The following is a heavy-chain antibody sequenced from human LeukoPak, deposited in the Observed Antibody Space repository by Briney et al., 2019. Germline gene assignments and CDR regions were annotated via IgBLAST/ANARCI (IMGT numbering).Heavy chain of an antibody. D-gene: IGHD5-18*01. CDR3: AKDPLRVQLWTNNWFDP. CDR2: IRYDGSNK. CDR1: GFTFSSYG. J-gene: IGHJ5*02. V-gene: IGHV3-30*02. Sequence: PGGSLSLSCAASGFTFSSYGMHWVRQAPGKGLEWVAFIRYDGSNKYYADSVKGRFTISRDNSKNTLYLQMNSLRAEDTAVYYCAKDPLRVQLWTNNWFDPWGQGTLVTVSS.